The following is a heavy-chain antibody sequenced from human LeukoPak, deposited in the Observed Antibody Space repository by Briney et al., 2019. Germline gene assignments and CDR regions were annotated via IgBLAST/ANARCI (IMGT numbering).Heavy chain of an antibody. CDR1: GFTFSSCT. D-gene: IGHD1-14*01. CDR3: ATLPGGDHPPNC. J-gene: IGHJ4*02. V-gene: IGHV3-23*01. Sequence: PGGSLRLSCAASGFTFSSCTRNWLRQAPGKGLDWVSGIRDSVDRQHYEASVKGRFTVSRDNSKNTLYLQMTGLRAEDTAVYYCATLPGGDHPPNCWGQGTLVTVSS. CDR2: IRDSVDRQ.